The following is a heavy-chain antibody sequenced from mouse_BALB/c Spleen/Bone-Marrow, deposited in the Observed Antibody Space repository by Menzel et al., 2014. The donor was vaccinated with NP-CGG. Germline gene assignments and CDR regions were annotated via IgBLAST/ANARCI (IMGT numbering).Heavy chain of an antibody. J-gene: IGHJ4*01. Sequence: VQLQQSGAELVKPGASVKLSCTASGFNIKDTYMHWVKQRPEQGLEWIGRIDPANGNTKYDPKFQGKATITADTSSNTAYLQLSSLTSEDTEVYYCARYGNYCYAMDYWGQGTSVTVSS. D-gene: IGHD2-1*01. CDR2: IDPANGNT. CDR3: ARYGNYCYAMDY. CDR1: GFNIKDTY. V-gene: IGHV14-3*02.